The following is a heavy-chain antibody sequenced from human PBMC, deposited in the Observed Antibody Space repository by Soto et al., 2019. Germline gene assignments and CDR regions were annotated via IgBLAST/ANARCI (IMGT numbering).Heavy chain of an antibody. Sequence: PGGSLRLSCAASGFTFSSYGMHWVRQAPGKGLEWVAVIWYDGSNKYYADSVKGRFTISRDNSKNTLYLQMNSLRAEDTAVYYCARDPYYYDSSGYYYYYWGHGTLVTVSS. D-gene: IGHD3-22*01. CDR3: ARDPYYYDSSGYYYYY. J-gene: IGHJ4*01. V-gene: IGHV3-33*01. CDR2: IWYDGSNK. CDR1: GFTFSSYG.